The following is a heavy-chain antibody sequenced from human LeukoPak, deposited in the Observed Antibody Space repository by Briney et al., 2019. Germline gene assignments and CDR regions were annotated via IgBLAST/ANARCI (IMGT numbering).Heavy chain of an antibody. V-gene: IGHV1-2*02. Sequence: ASVKVSCKASGYTLSGYYMNWVRQAPGQGIEWMGWINPNSGGTNYAQKFQGRVTMTRDTSISTAYMELNRLRSDDTAVYYRGRGWYYFDYWGQGTLVTVSS. CDR1: GYTLSGYY. CDR2: INPNSGGT. CDR3: GRGWYYFDY. J-gene: IGHJ4*02. D-gene: IGHD2-15*01.